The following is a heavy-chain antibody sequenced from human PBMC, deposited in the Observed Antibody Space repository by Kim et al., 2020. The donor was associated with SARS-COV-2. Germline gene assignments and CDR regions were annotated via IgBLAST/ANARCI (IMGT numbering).Heavy chain of an antibody. CDR3: ARVNGPKLATIDY. J-gene: IGHJ4*02. V-gene: IGHV4-31*02. D-gene: IGHD5-12*01. Sequence: HPTLKSRVTRSLDASKNQFSRKLSPVTAADTAVYYCARVNGPKLATIDYWGQGTLVTVAS.